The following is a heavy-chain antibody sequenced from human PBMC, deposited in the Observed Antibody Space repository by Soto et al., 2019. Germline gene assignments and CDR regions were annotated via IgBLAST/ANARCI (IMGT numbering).Heavy chain of an antibody. V-gene: IGHV3-11*01. CDR1: VFTFSDYY. Sequence: GGSLRLSCASSVFTFSDYYMSCIRHSPGKWLEWVSYISSSGSTIYYADSVKGRFTISRDNAKNSLYLQMNSLRAEDTAVYYCARRKWLKNYYYGMHLWGQVATVNGS. J-gene: IGHJ6*01. CDR2: ISSSGSTI. CDR3: ARRKWLKNYYYGMHL. D-gene: IGHD5-12*01.